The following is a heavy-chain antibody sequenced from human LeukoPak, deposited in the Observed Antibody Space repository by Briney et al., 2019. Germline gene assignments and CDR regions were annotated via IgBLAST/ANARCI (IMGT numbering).Heavy chain of an antibody. CDR1: GGSISSGGYS. V-gene: IGHV4-30-2*01. J-gene: IGHJ4*02. D-gene: IGHD2-15*01. CDR2: IYHSGST. Sequence: PSETLSLTCAVSGGSISSGGYSWSWIRQPPGKGLEWIGYIYHSGSTYYNPSLKSRVTISVDRSKNQFPLKLSSVTAADTAVYYCAGRSYHSFDYWGQGTLVTVSS. CDR3: AGRSYHSFDY.